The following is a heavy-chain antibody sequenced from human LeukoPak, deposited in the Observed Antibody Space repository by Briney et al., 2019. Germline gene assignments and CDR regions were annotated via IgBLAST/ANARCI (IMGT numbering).Heavy chain of an antibody. V-gene: IGHV3-15*01. J-gene: IGHJ4*02. D-gene: IGHD3-22*01. CDR1: GSTFRNAW. CDR3: TTDGAYHYDSRELDY. Sequence: GGSLRLSCAASGSTFRNAWMSWVRQAPGKGLEWVGRIKSKTDGGTTDYAAPVKGRFTISRDESKNTLYLQMNSLKTEDTAVYYCTTDGAYHYDSRELDYWGQGTLVTVSS. CDR2: IKSKTDGGTT.